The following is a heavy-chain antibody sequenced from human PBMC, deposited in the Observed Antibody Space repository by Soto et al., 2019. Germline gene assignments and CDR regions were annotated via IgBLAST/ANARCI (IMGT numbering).Heavy chain of an antibody. CDR1: GYTFTDYH. CDR2: ITPKSGEI. J-gene: IGHJ4*02. Sequence: QVHLVQSGAEVKRPGDSVKVSCKASGYTFTDYHIHWVRQAPGQGLEWMGRITPKSGEIYYSPKFQGRVTLTRDTSISTAYIELTTLKFDDTAVYYCARAPLLGPTGDFDYWGQGTLATVSS. D-gene: IGHD1-26*01. CDR3: ARAPLLGPTGDFDY. V-gene: IGHV1-2*02.